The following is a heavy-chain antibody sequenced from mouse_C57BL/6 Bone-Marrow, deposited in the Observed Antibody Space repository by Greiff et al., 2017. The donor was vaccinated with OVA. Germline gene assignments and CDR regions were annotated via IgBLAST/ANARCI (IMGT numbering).Heavy chain of an antibody. CDR2: IDPSDSYT. V-gene: IGHV1-50*01. CDR3: ARLSMDY. CDR1: GYTFTSYW. Sequence: QVQLQQPGAELVKPGASVKLSCKASGYTFTSYWMQWVKQRPGQGLEWIGEIDPSDSYTNYNQKLKGKATLTVDTSSSTAYMQLSSLTSEDSAVYYCARLSMDYWGQGTSVTVSS. J-gene: IGHJ4*01.